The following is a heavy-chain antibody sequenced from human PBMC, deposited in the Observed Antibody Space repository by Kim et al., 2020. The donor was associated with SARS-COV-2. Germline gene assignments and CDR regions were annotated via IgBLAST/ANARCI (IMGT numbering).Heavy chain of an antibody. D-gene: IGHD6-19*01. V-gene: IGHV3-23*01. CDR2: IGGNSAIT. CDR1: GFTFSSSA. CDR3: AKRFSSGWRCMDV. J-gene: IGHJ6*02. Sequence: GGSLRLSCAASGFTFSSSAMSWVRQAPGKGLEWVSVIGGNSAITYYADSVKGRFTISRDNSKNTLYLQMNSLRAEDTAVYYCAKRFSSGWRCMDVWGQGTTVTVSS.